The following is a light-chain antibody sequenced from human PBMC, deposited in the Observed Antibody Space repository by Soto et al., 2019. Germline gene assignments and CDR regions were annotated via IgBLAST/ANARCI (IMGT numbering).Light chain of an antibody. Sequence: QPVPTQSPSVSASLGASVKLTCTLGSGHSSHAIAWHRQQPEWGPRFLLKLNSDGSHNKGDGIPDRFSGSSSGAERFLTISSLQSEDEAEYYCQTWGTDIPVFGTGTKVTVL. CDR2: LNSDGSH. J-gene: IGLJ1*01. CDR3: QTWGTDIPV. CDR1: SGHSSHA. V-gene: IGLV4-69*01.